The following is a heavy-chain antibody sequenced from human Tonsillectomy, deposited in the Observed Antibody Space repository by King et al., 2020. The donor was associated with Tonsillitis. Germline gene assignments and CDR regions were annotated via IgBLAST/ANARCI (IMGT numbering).Heavy chain of an antibody. D-gene: IGHD2-2*01. Sequence: EVQLVESGGGLVKPGGSLRLSCEVSGFPFSDAWMGWIRQAPGRGLEWVARIKSRTDGGTIDYNTPVKGRFTISRDDSESTVYLQMNSLKPEDTAMYYCTIRSRVGGQGTLVTVSS. CDR3: TIRSRV. J-gene: IGHJ4*02. V-gene: IGHV3-15*01. CDR1: GFPFSDAW. CDR2: IKSRTDGGTI.